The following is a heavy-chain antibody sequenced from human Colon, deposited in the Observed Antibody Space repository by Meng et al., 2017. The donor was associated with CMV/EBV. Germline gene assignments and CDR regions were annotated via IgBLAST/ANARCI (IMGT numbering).Heavy chain of an antibody. CDR1: GFPFSSYA. D-gene: IGHD3-3*01. Sequence: GGSLRLSCATSGFPFSSYAMAWVRQSPVKGLEWVSLIYSGDTTTYYADSVKGRFTISRDNSKNTLNLQMNTLRAEDTALYYCAKVRTPGHYGAGIPHFDLWGQGTLVTVS. CDR3: AKVRTPGHYGAGIPHFDL. J-gene: IGHJ4*02. CDR2: IYSGDTTT. V-gene: IGHV3-23*03.